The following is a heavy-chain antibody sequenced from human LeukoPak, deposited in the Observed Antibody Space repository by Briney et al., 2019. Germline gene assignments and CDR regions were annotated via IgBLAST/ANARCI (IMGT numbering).Heavy chain of an antibody. D-gene: IGHD3-22*01. Sequence: GGSLRLSCAASGFTFSSYAMHWVRQAPGKGLEWVAVISYDGSNKYYADSVKGRFTISRDTSKNTLYLQMNSLRAEDTAVYYCARDLTPKYYYDSSGYSPDYWGQGTLVTVSS. CDR1: GFTFSSYA. V-gene: IGHV3-30*04. CDR2: ISYDGSNK. J-gene: IGHJ4*02. CDR3: ARDLTPKYYYDSSGYSPDY.